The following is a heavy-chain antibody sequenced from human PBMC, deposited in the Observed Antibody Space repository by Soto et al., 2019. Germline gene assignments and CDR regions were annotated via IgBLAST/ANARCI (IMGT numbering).Heavy chain of an antibody. D-gene: IGHD1-26*01. J-gene: IGHJ6*02. Sequence: QVQLVQSGAEVKKXXAXVKVSCKASGYXFTSYGXXWVXQAPXQGLEXMGWISAYNGNTNYAQKLPGRVTMTTDTSTSTAYMELRSLRSDDTAVYYCARDGLGGATTRYYYGMDVWGQGTTVTVSS. V-gene: IGHV1-18*01. CDR2: ISAYNGNT. CDR3: ARDGLGGATTRYYYGMDV. CDR1: GYXFTSYG.